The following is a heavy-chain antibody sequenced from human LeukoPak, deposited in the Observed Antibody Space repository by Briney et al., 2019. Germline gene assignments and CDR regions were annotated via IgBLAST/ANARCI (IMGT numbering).Heavy chain of an antibody. J-gene: IGHJ6*02. D-gene: IGHD1-26*01. CDR1: GYTFTSYY. V-gene: IGHV1-46*01. Sequence: GASVRVSCKASGYTFTSYYMHWVRQAPGQGLEWMGIINPSGGSTSYAQTFQGRVTITRDKSTSTVYMELSSLRSEDTAVYYCARVVGATDYYYYYGMDVWGQGTTVTVSS. CDR3: ARVVGATDYYYYYGMDV. CDR2: INPSGGST.